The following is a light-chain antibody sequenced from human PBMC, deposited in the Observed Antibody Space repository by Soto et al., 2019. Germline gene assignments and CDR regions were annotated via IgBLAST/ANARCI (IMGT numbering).Light chain of an antibody. CDR2: DVS. J-gene: IGKJ5*01. CDR3: QQYNNWPFS. Sequence: EIVLTQSPAILSLSPGESATLSCRAVQGVTTNFAWYQQKSGQSPRLLIYDVSIRANGFPARFSGTGSETDFILTISGLQSEDSAVYFCQQYNNWPFSFGQGTRLEIK. V-gene: IGKV3-15*01. CDR1: QGVTTN.